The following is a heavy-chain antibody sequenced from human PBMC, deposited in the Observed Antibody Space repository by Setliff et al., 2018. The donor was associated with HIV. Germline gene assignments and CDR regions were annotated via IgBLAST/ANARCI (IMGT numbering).Heavy chain of an antibody. CDR3: ASEEGYAPDAFDI. CDR2: IKQDGSEK. Sequence: GGSLRLSCAASGFTFSSYWMSWVRQAPGKGLEWVANIKQDGSEKYYVDSVKGRFTISRDNAKNSLYLQMNSLRAEDTAVYYCASEEGYAPDAFDIWGQGTMVTVSS. J-gene: IGHJ3*02. CDR1: GFTFSSYW. D-gene: IGHD2-2*01. V-gene: IGHV3-7*01.